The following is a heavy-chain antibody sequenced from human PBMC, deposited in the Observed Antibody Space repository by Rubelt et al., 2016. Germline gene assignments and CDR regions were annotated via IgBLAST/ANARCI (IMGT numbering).Heavy chain of an antibody. CDR3: ATGQDYFGAEF. Sequence: QVHLQESGPGLVKPSGTFSLTCAVSNGSISNSGWWSWVRQPHGKGLEWIGSIYYSVCTYYTPSLNRRVPISVDTPKNLFSLVLGAVTAAETVVYYCATGQDYFGAEFWGQGTLVAVSS. V-gene: IGHV4-4*02. CDR1: NGSISNSGW. CDR2: IYYSVCT. J-gene: IGHJ4*02. D-gene: IGHD3-16*01.